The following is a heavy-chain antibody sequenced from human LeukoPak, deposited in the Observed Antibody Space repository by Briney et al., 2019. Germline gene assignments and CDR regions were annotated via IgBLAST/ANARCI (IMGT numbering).Heavy chain of an antibody. D-gene: IGHD3-3*01. J-gene: IGHJ3*02. V-gene: IGHV3-74*01. CDR2: INSDGSST. Sequence: TGGSLRLSCAASGFTFSSYWMHWVRQAPGKGLVWVSRINSDGSSTSYADSVKGRFTTSRDNAKNALYLQMNSLRAEDTAVYYCARAKPSNLYYDFWSGSQGYAFDIWGQGTMVTVSS. CDR1: GFTFSSYW. CDR3: ARAKPSNLYYDFWSGSQGYAFDI.